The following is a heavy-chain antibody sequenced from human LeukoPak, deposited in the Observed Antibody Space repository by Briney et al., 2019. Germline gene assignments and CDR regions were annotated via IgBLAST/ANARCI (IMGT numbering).Heavy chain of an antibody. CDR1: GFTFSGYA. CDR3: AKDYYYGSGSDYYYYYGMDV. D-gene: IGHD3-10*01. CDR2: ISGSGGST. V-gene: IGHV3-23*01. J-gene: IGHJ6*02. Sequence: GGSLRLSCAASGFTFSGYAMSWVRQAPGKGLEWVSAISGSGGSTYYADSVKGRFTISRDNSKNTLYLQMNSLRAEDTAAYYCAKDYYYGSGSDYYYYYGMDVWGQGTTVTVSS.